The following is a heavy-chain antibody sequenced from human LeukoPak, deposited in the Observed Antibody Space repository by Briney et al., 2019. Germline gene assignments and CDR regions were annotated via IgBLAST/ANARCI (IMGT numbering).Heavy chain of an antibody. V-gene: IGHV1-58*02. J-gene: IGHJ5*02. D-gene: IGHD3-3*01. Sequence: ASVKVSCKASGFTFHTSAMQWVRQARGQRLEWIGWIVLGSGNTVYSHKFHDRVIITRDMSTSTVYMELDSLGSEDTAVYYCAAQRGASLHDFWSTRLFDPWGQGTLVTVPS. CDR1: GFTFHTSA. CDR2: IVLGSGNT. CDR3: AAQRGASLHDFWSTRLFDP.